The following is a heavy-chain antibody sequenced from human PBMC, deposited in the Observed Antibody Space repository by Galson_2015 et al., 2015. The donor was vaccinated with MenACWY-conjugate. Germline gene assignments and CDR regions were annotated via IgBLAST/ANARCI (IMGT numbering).Heavy chain of an antibody. CDR1: GFTFSSYA. V-gene: IGHV3-23*01. D-gene: IGHD6-13*01. Sequence: SLRLSCAASGFTFSSYAMSWVRQAPGKGPEWVSSISGSGGSTYYADSVEGRFTISRENSKNMVYLQINSLRAEDTAVYYCAKDQGSTWYGNWIEPWGQGTLVTVSS. CDR2: ISGSGGST. CDR3: AKDQGSTWYGNWIEP. J-gene: IGHJ5*02.